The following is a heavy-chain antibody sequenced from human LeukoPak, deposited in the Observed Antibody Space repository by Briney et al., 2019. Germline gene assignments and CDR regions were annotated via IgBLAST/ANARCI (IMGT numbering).Heavy chain of an antibody. CDR1: GYTFTSYA. J-gene: IGHJ4*02. Sequence: GASVKVSCKASGYTFTSYAMHWVRQAPGQRLEWMGWINAGNGNTKYSQKFQGRVTITRDTSASTAYMELSSLRSEDTAVYYCAKQWEWYGPPFDYWGQGTLVTVSS. CDR3: AKQWEWYGPPFDY. CDR2: INAGNGNT. D-gene: IGHD1-26*01. V-gene: IGHV1-3*01.